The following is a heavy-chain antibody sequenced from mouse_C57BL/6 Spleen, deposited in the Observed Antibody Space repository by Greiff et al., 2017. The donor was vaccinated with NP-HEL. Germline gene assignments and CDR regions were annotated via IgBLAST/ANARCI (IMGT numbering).Heavy chain of an antibody. CDR3: ARKGYGNSFAY. D-gene: IGHD2-1*01. J-gene: IGHJ3*01. V-gene: IGHV1-69*01. CDR1: GYTFTSYW. Sequence: VQLQQSGAELVMPGASVKLSCKASGYTFTSYWMHWVKQRPGQGLEWIGEIDPSDSYTNYNQKFKGKSTLTVDKSSSTAYMQLSSLTSEDSAVYYCARKGYGNSFAYWGQGTLVTVSA. CDR2: IDPSDSYT.